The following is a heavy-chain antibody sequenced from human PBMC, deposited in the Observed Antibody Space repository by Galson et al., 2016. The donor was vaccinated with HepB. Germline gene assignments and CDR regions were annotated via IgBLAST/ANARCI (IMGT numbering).Heavy chain of an antibody. CDR2: MKSRGSGGTT. Sequence: SLRLSCAASGLTSGFVFSDAWLSWVRQTPKKGLEWVGRMKSRGSGGTTDYAAPVKGRFTISRDNSKNTLYVQMNSLRAEDTAVYNCARNPVRGHWYFDLWGRGTLVTVSS. J-gene: IGHJ2*01. V-gene: IGHV3-15*01. CDR1: GFVFSDAW. CDR3: ARNPVRGHWYFDL. D-gene: IGHD4-17*01.